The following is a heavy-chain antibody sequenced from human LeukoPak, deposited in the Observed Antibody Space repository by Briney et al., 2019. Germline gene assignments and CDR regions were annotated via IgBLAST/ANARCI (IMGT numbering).Heavy chain of an antibody. CDR3: AKNRGVVITYCDY. J-gene: IGHJ4*02. CDR1: GFTFSSYG. CDR2: IRYDGSNK. V-gene: IGHV3-30*02. Sequence: GGSLRLSCAASGFTFSSYGMHWVRQAPGKGLEWVAFIRYDGSNKYYADSVKGRFTISRDNSKNTLYLQMNSLRAEDTAVYYCAKNRGVVITYCDYWDQGTLVTVSS. D-gene: IGHD3-22*01.